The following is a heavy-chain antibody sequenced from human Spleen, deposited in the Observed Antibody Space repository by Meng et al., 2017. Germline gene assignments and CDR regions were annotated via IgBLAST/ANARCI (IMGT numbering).Heavy chain of an antibody. J-gene: IGHJ5*02. D-gene: IGHD2-2*01. CDR1: VYTFTMSD. CDR3: ARGSVGGDFDP. Sequence: QLQYGAEVKNPGAYVKYSCKAFVYTFTMSDINWVRQATGQGPEWMGWMNPNSGNTDYSQKFQDKVTMTRDTSTNTAFMELTSLKSEDTAMYYCARGSVGGDFDPWGQGTLVTVSS. CDR2: MNPNSGNT. V-gene: IGHV1-8*01.